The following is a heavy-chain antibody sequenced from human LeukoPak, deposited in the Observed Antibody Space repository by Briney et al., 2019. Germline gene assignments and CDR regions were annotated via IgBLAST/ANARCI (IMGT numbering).Heavy chain of an antibody. J-gene: IGHJ4*02. CDR1: GFTFSSYG. Sequence: GGSLRLSCAASGFTFSSYGMHWVRQAPGKGLGWVAFIRYDGSNKYYADSGKGRFTISRDNSKNTLYLQMNSLSAEDTAVYSCAKDSSPAAGDFWSGYYGYFDYWGKGTLVTVSS. CDR3: AKDSSPAAGDFWSGYYGYFDY. V-gene: IGHV3-30*02. D-gene: IGHD3-3*01. CDR2: IRYDGSNK.